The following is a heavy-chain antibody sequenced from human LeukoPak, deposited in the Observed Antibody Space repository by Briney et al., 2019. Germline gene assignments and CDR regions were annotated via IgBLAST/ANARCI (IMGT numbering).Heavy chain of an antibody. CDR2: IIPIFGTA. D-gene: IGHD3-22*01. J-gene: IGHJ4*02. CDR3: ARDGSYYYDSSGQETFDY. CDR1: GGTFSSYA. Sequence: SVKVSCKASGGTFSSYAISWVRPAPGQGLEWMGRIIPIFGTANYAQKFQGRVTITTDESTSTAYMELSSLRSEDTAVYYCARDGSYYYDSSGQETFDYWGQGTLVTVSS. V-gene: IGHV1-69*05.